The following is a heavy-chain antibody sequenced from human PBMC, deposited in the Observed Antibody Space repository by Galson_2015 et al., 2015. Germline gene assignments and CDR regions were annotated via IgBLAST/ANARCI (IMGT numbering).Heavy chain of an antibody. Sequence: SVKVSCKASGYTLTAYYMHWVRQAPGQGLEWMGRINSKSGGTNYAQKFQGRVTMTRDTSISTAYMELSRLRSDDTAVYYCARVADWNFSHYMDVWGKGTTVTVSS. D-gene: IGHD1-7*01. V-gene: IGHV1-2*06. J-gene: IGHJ6*03. CDR1: GYTLTAYY. CDR3: ARVADWNFSHYMDV. CDR2: INSKSGGT.